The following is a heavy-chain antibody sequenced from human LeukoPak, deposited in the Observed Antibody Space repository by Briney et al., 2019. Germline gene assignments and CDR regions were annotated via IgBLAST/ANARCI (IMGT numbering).Heavy chain of an antibody. D-gene: IGHD2-2*02. J-gene: IGHJ5*02. CDR3: ARGRGKVVVVPAAIQSWTWFDP. V-gene: IGHV4-59*12. CDR2: IYYSGST. CDR1: GGSISSYY. Sequence: SETLSLTCTVSGGSISSYYWSWIRQPPGKGLEWIGYIYYSGSTNYNPSLKSRVTISVDTSKNQFSLKLSSVTAADTAVYYCARGRGKVVVVPAAIQSWTWFDPWGQGTLVTVSS.